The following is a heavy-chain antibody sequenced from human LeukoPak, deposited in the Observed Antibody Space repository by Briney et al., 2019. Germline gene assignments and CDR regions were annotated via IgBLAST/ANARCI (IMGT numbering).Heavy chain of an antibody. J-gene: IGHJ5*02. CDR1: GGSFSGYY. CDR3: ARGVLRYFEKYNWFDP. CDR2: INHSGST. Sequence: SETLSLTCAVYGGSFSGYYWSWIRQPPGKGLEWIGEINHSGSTNYNPSLESRVTISVDTSKNQFSLKLSSVTAADTAVYYCARGVLRYFEKYNWFDPWGQGTLVTVSS. V-gene: IGHV4-34*01. D-gene: IGHD3-9*01.